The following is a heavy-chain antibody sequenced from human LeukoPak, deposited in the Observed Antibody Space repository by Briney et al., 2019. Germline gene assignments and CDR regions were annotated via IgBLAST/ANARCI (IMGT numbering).Heavy chain of an antibody. CDR3: ARQASGSGRRGPFDL. V-gene: IGHV3-66*04. D-gene: IGHD3-10*01. CDR2: IYTGGGT. J-gene: IGHJ3*01. Sequence: HPGGSLRLSCAASGFTFSSYGMSWVRQAPGKGLEWVSLIYTGGGTNYATSVRGRFTISKDNSQNTLYLQMDSLRAEDTAVYYCARQASGSGRRGPFDLWGQGTMVTVSS. CDR1: GFTFSSYG.